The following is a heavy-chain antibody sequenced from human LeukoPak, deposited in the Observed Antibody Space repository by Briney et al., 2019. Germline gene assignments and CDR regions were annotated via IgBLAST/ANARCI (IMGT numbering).Heavy chain of an antibody. CDR3: AREGEDDFWSGFDF. CDR2: ISIDGSRE. CDR1: GFTFSRFA. J-gene: IGHJ4*02. Sequence: PGRSLRLSCAASGFTFSRFAMHWVRQAPGKGLEWVAVISIDGSREHYADSVKGRFTISRDNSKNTVYLQMNSLRPEDTAVYYCAREGEDDFWSGFDFWGRGTLVTVSS. D-gene: IGHD3-3*01. V-gene: IGHV3-30*01.